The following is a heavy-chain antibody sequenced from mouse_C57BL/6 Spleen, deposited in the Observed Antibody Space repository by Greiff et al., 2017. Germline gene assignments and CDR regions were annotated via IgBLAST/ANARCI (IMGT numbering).Heavy chain of an antibody. CDR2: IYPGSGNT. J-gene: IGHJ4*01. CDR3: ARSARRYYYAMDY. CDR1: GYTFTDYY. Sequence: VQLQQSGAELVRPGASVKLSCKASGYTFTDYYINWVKQRPGQGLEWIARIYPGSGNTYYNEKFKGKATLTAEKASSTAYMQLSSLTSEDSAVYFCARSARRYYYAMDYWGQGTSVTVSS. V-gene: IGHV1-76*01.